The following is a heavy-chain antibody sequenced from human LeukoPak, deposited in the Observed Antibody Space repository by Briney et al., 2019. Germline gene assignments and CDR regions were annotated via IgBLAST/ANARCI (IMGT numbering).Heavy chain of an antibody. CDR3: ASGPLGIVATFED. CDR1: GYSFTSCW. CDR2: IDPSDSYT. V-gene: IGHV5-10-1*01. Sequence: GESLRISCKGSGYSFTSCWISWVRQMPGKGLEWMGRIDPSDSYTNYSPSFQGHVTISADKSISTAYLQWSSLKASDTAMYYCASGPLGIVATFEDWGQGTLVTVSS. J-gene: IGHJ4*02. D-gene: IGHD5-12*01.